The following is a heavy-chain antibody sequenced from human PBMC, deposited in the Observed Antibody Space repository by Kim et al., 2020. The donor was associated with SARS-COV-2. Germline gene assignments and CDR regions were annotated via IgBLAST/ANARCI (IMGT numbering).Heavy chain of an antibody. CDR3: ARDGSVGDGMDV. V-gene: IGHV1-46*01. Sequence: SYAQKFQGRVTMTRDTSTSTVYMELSSLRSEDTAVYYCARDGSVGDGMDVWGQGTTVTVSS. J-gene: IGHJ6*02. D-gene: IGHD1-26*01.